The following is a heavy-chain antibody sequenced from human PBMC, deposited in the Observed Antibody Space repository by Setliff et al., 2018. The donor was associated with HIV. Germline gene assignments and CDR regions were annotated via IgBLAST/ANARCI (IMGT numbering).Heavy chain of an antibody. Sequence: GGSLRLSCAASGFTVSSNYMSWVRQAPGKGLEWVSVIYSGGSTYYADSVKGRFTISRDNSKNTLYLQMNSLRAEDTAVYYCVKYCSSTSCHEGAFDIWGQGTMVTVSS. CDR1: GFTVSSNY. V-gene: IGHV3-66*02. D-gene: IGHD2-2*01. J-gene: IGHJ3*02. CDR3: VKYCSSTSCHEGAFDI. CDR2: IYSGGST.